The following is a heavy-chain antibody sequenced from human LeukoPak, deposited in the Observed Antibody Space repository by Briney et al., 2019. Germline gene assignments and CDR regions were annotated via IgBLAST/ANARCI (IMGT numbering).Heavy chain of an antibody. D-gene: IGHD6-25*01. CDR1: GGSVTIANW. CDR3: ARDANGSDLHYYHMDV. CDR2: IYHTGNT. Sequence: SETLSLTCAVAGGSVTIANWGSGVRQAPGKGLEGIGEIYHTGNTNYNPALNSRVSISLDTAKNQFSMRLTSVTAADNAVYFCARDANGSDLHYYHMDVWGKGTTVTVSS. V-gene: IGHV4-4*02. J-gene: IGHJ6*03.